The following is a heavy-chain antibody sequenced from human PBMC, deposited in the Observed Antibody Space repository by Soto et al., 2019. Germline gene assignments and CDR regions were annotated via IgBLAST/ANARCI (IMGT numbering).Heavy chain of an antibody. J-gene: IGHJ4*02. CDR2: ISSSSSYI. CDR1: GFTFSSYS. V-gene: IGHV3-21*01. D-gene: IGHD3-22*01. CDR3: ARAYYYDSSGYFYTLDY. Sequence: EVQLVESGGGLVKPGGSLRLSCAASGFTFSSYSMNWVRQAPGKGLEWVSSISSSSSYIYYADSVKGRFTISRDNARNLLYLQMNSLRAEDTAVYYCARAYYYDSSGYFYTLDYWGQGSLVTVSS.